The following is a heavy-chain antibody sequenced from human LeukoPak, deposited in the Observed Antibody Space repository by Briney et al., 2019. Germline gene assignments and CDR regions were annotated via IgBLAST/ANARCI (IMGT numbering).Heavy chain of an antibody. D-gene: IGHD6-13*01. CDR1: GFTLSSYS. CDR3: ARGRSWYYNWFDP. CDR2: IWYDGSNK. J-gene: IGHJ5*02. Sequence: GGSLRLSCAASGFTLSSYSMNWVRQAPGKGLEWVAVIWYDGSNKYYADSVKGRFTISRDNSKNTLYLQMNSLRAEDTAVYYCARGRSWYYNWFDPWGQGTLVTVSS. V-gene: IGHV3-33*08.